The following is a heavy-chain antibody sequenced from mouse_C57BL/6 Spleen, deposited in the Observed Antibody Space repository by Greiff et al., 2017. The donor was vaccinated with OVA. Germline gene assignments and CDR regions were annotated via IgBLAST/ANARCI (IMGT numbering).Heavy chain of an antibody. CDR1: GYTFTSYW. CDR2: IHPNSGST. CDR3: ARSTYDYYFDY. Sequence: VQLQQPGAELVKPGASVKLSCKASGYTFTSYWMHWVKQRPGQGLEWIGMIHPNSGSTNYNEKFKSKATLTVDKSSSTAYMQLSSLTSEDSAVYYCARSTYDYYFDYWGQGTTLTVSS. V-gene: IGHV1-64*01. J-gene: IGHJ2*01. D-gene: IGHD2-4*01.